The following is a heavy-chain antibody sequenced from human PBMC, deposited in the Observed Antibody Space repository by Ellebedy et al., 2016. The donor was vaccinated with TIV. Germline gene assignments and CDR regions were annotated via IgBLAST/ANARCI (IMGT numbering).Heavy chain of an antibody. CDR3: ARDPFSGYEPLPEAADY. Sequence: PGGSLRLSCAASGFSVSRNGMNRVRQAPGKGLEWVSCLRGSDDKYYADSVKGRFIISRDNAKNTLFLQMNSLRAEDTAVYYCARDPFSGYEPLPEAADYWGQGALVTVSS. J-gene: IGHJ4*02. D-gene: IGHD5-12*01. V-gene: IGHV3-21*01. CDR1: GFSVSRNG. CDR2: LRGSDDK.